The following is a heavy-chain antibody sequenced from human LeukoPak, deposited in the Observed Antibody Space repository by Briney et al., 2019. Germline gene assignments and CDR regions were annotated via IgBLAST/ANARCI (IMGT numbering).Heavy chain of an antibody. J-gene: IGHJ4*02. CDR2: INPNSGGT. CDR1: GYTFTGYY. V-gene: IGHV1-2*06. D-gene: IGHD3-22*01. CDR3: ARGRNSVYYFNVVAPSYFDY. Sequence: ASVTVSCTASGYTFTGYYMHWVRQAPGQGLEWMGRINPNSGGTHYAQKFQGRVTMTRDTSINTAYMDLSRLRSDDTAVYYCARGRNSVYYFNVVAPSYFDYWGQGTLVTVSS.